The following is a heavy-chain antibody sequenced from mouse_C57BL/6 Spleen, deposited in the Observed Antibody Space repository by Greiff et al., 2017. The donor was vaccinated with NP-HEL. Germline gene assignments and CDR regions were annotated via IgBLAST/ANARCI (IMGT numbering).Heavy chain of an antibody. Sequence: QVQLQQPGAELVKPGASVKLSCKASGYTFTSYWMQWVKQRPGQGLEWIGEIDPSDSYTNYNQKFKGKATLTVDTSSSTAYMQLSSLTSEDSAVYYCARGYDGYYADYWGQGTTLTVSS. D-gene: IGHD2-3*01. J-gene: IGHJ2*01. V-gene: IGHV1-50*01. CDR2: IDPSDSYT. CDR3: ARGYDGYYADY. CDR1: GYTFTSYW.